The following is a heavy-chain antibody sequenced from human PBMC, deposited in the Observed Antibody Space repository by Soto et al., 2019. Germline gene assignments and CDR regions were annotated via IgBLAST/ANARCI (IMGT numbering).Heavy chain of an antibody. J-gene: IGHJ6*02. CDR3: AREGVAPYYYYGMDV. D-gene: IGHD5-12*01. CDR2: ISTYNGDT. Sequence: ASVTVSCKASGYTFTSSGISWVRQAPGQGLEWMGWISTYNGDTNYAQTFQGRVTMTTDTSTSTVHMEVRSLRSDDTAVYYCAREGVAPYYYYGMDVWGRGTPVTVSS. CDR1: GYTFTSSG. V-gene: IGHV1-18*01.